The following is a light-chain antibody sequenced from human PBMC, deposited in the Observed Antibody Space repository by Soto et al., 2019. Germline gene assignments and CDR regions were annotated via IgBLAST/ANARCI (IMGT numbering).Light chain of an antibody. J-gene: IGKJ4*01. CDR1: QSVSDS. V-gene: IGKV3-20*01. CDR2: GAS. CDR3: QQYGSSPLT. Sequence: EILMTQSPVTLSVSPGERVTLSCRASQSVSDSLACYQQKPGQAPRLLIYGASSRATGIPDRFSGSGSGTDFTLTISRLEPEDFAVYYCQQYGSSPLTFGGGTKV.